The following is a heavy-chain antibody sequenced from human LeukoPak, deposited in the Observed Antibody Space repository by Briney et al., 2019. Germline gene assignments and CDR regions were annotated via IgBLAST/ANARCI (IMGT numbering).Heavy chain of an antibody. CDR1: GFTFSSYS. V-gene: IGHV3-21*01. CDR3: ARDRDYYDSSGYYLFDY. Sequence: PGGSLRLSCAASGFTFSSYSMNWVRQAPGKGLEWVSSISSSSSYIYYADSVKGRFTISRDNAKNSLYLQMNSLRAEDTAVCYCARDRDYYDSSGYYLFDYWGQGTLVTVSS. CDR2: ISSSSSYI. D-gene: IGHD3-22*01. J-gene: IGHJ4*02.